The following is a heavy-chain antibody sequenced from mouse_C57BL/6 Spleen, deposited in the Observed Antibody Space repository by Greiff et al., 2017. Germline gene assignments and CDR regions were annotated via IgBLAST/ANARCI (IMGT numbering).Heavy chain of an antibody. D-gene: IGHD2-13*01. V-gene: IGHV5-17*01. CDR2: ISSGSSTI. CDR3: ARAGQDGDYGFYFDY. CDR1: GFTFSDYG. Sequence: EVKLVASGGGLVKPGGSLKLSCAASGFTFSDYGMHWVRQAPEKGLEWVAYISSGSSTIYYADTVKGRFPISRDNANNTLFLQMTSLRSEDTAMYYCARAGQDGDYGFYFDYWGQGTTLTVSS. J-gene: IGHJ2*01.